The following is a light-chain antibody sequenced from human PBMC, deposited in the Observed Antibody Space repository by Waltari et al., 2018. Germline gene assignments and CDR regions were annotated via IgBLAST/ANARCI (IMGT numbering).Light chain of an antibody. CDR3: LSRDTSATRV. CDR1: RLRRYY. V-gene: IGLV3-19*01. CDR2: GPD. Sequence: SSELTHAPDVSVALGQTVRLTCQGDRLRRYYSSWYQQRPGQAPFLVRYGPDNRPSGIPDRFSVSTAANTTSLTITGAQAEDEGFYSFLSRDTSATRVFGGGTRLTV. J-gene: IGLJ3*02.